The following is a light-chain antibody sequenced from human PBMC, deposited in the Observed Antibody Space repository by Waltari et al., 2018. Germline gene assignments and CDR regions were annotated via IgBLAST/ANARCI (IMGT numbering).Light chain of an antibody. CDR2: DVR. V-gene: IGLV2-14*03. Sequence: QSALTQPAPVSASPGQSITIPCTGTSSDVGAYNYVSWYQQPPGKTPKLIIYDVRIRPSGVSNRFSGSKSGNTASLTISGFQADDEADYYCSSSTSSTTRVFGGGTRLTVL. CDR3: SSSTSSTTRV. J-gene: IGLJ3*02. CDR1: SSDVGAYNY.